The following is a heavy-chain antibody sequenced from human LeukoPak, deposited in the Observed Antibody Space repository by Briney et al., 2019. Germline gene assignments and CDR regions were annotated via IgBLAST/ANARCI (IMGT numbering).Heavy chain of an antibody. V-gene: IGHV1-18*01. CDR3: ARGVTILGVVTETDNWFDP. CDR2: ISTYNGDT. J-gene: IGHJ5*02. CDR1: GYTFSRYG. D-gene: IGHD3-3*01. Sequence: ASVKVSCKTSGYTFSRYGISWVRQAPGQGLEWMGWISTYNGDTDYSQKLQGRITLTTDTSTTTAYMELRSLRSDDTAVYYCARGVTILGVVTETDNWFDPWGQGTLVTVSS.